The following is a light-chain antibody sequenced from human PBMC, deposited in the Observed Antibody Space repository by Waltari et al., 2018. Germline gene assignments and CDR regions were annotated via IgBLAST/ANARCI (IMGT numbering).Light chain of an antibody. CDR2: RAS. CDR3: QQYDDWPLT. CDR1: QSISDN. V-gene: IGKV3-15*01. J-gene: IGKJ3*01. Sequence: EVVMTQSPATLSVSPGERATFSCRASQSISDNLAWYQQKPGQAPRPLIFRASTRATDIPARFSGSGSGTKFTLTISSLQSEDFAVYYCQQYDDWPLTFGPGTKVDF.